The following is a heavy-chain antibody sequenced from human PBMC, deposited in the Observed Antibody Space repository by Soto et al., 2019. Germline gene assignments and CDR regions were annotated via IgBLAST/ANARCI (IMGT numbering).Heavy chain of an antibody. Sequence: PGQLLKICDNGSWYKCTNYCVGRMRQITRKGLEWMGIIYPGYSDTRYSPSFQGQVTISANKSISTAYLQWSSLKASDTAMYYCARLFSDYDFWSGYHMDVWGKGTTVTVSS. D-gene: IGHD3-3*01. V-gene: IGHV5-51*01. CDR1: WYKCTNYC. J-gene: IGHJ6*03. CDR2: IYPGYSDT. CDR3: ARLFSDYDFWSGYHMDV.